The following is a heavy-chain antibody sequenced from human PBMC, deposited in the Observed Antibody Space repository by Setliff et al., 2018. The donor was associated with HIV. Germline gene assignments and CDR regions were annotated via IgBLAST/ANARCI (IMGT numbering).Heavy chain of an antibody. CDR1: GDTFTSYV. CDR3: ARGQKMYLMITMLGGYYYYHMDV. CDR2: IVLMSNTA. V-gene: IGHV1-69*06. D-gene: IGHD3-10*02. Sequence: SVKVSCKASGDTFTSYVISWVRQAPGRGLEWMGGIVLMSNTADYATKFQGRVTITADKSTSTAYMELSSLRSEDTAVYYCARGQKMYLMITMLGGYYYYHMDVWGQGTTVTVSS. J-gene: IGHJ6*02.